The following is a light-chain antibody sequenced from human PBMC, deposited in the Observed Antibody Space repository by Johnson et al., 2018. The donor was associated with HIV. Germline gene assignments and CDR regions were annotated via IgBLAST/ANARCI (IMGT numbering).Light chain of an antibody. J-gene: IGLJ1*01. CDR1: SSNIGNNY. Sequence: QPPSVSAAPGQKVTISCSGSSSNIGNNYVSWYQQLPGTAPKLLIYDNNKRPSGIPDRFSGSKSGTSATLGITGLQTGDEADYYCGTWDSSLSSYVFGTGTKVTVL. V-gene: IGLV1-51*01. CDR3: GTWDSSLSSYV. CDR2: DNN.